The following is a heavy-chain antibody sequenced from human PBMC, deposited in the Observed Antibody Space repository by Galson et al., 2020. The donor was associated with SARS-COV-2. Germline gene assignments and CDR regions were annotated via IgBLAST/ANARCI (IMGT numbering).Heavy chain of an antibody. CDR3: VKRIEGFSSYGPFDY. CDR1: GFTFAHYS. V-gene: IGHV3-43*01. J-gene: IGHJ4*02. CDR2: ISWDGGTT. Sequence: GGSLRLSCAASGFTFAHYSMHWVRQAPGKGLEWVSLISWDGGTTYYADSVKGRFSTSRDNSKNLLYLQMNSLRTEDTAFYYCVKRIEGFSSYGPFDYWGQGTLVTVSS. D-gene: IGHD4-4*01.